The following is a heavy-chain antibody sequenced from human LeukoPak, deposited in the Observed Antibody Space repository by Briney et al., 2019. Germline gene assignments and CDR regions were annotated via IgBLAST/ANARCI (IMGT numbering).Heavy chain of an antibody. J-gene: IGHJ4*02. D-gene: IGHD6-25*01. CDR1: GDSFSSEA. CDR3: ATQSSGWHIYYFDH. Sequence: ASVKVSCKASGDSFSSEAISWVRQVPGQGYEWVGRIIPILGVTHYALKFRGRVTITADKSTSAADMELRSLTSDDTAVYYCATQSSGWHIYYFDHWGQGTLVTVSS. V-gene: IGHV1-69*04. CDR2: IIPILGVT.